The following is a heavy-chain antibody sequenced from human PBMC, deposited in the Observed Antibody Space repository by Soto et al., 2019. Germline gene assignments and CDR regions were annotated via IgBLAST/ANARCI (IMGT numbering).Heavy chain of an antibody. V-gene: IGHV3-30*18. J-gene: IGHJ4*02. Sequence: QVQLEESGGGVVQPGRSLRLSCIASGFSFSVYAMHWVRQAPGKGLEWVAAISNDGTNSNYGDSVKGRFTISRDNSKNTVYLQMTSLRPEDTGVYYCAKGGLYYDLWSGKENWGQGTLLTVSS. CDR3: AKGGLYYDLWSGKEN. CDR1: GFSFSVYA. D-gene: IGHD3-3*01. CDR2: ISNDGTNS.